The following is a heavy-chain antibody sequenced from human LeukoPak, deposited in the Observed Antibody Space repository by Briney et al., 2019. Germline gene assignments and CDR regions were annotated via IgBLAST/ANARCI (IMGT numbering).Heavy chain of an antibody. CDR1: GGSFSGYY. CDR3: ARAHTMTTANAFDI. Sequence: PSETLSLTCAVYGGSFSGYYWSWIRQPPGKGLEWIGEINHSGSTNYNPSLKSRVTISVDTSKNQFSLKLSSVTAADTAVYYCARAHTMTTANAFDIWGQGTMATVSS. D-gene: IGHD4-17*01. J-gene: IGHJ3*02. V-gene: IGHV4-34*01. CDR2: INHSGST.